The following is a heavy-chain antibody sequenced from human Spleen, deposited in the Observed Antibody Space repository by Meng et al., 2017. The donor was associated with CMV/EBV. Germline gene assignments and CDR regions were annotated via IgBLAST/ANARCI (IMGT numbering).Heavy chain of an antibody. J-gene: IGHJ5*02. V-gene: IGHV4-61*08. Sequence: SETLSLTCTVSGASVNSGGDYWSWIRQPPGKGLESIGYIFYRGSTNYSPSLRSRVTLSLDTSRDQLSLKPSSVAAADTAVYYCARVGNTMVGGVMRAPVDPWGQGTLVTVSS. D-gene: IGHD3-10*01. CDR2: IFYRGST. CDR1: GASVNSGGDY. CDR3: ARVGNTMVGGVMRAPVDP.